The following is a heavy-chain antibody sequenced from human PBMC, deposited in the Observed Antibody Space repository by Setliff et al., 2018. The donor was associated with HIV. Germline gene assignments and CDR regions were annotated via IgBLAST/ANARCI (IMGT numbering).Heavy chain of an antibody. V-gene: IGHV3-7*01. CDR2: IKQDGSER. D-gene: IGHD2-15*01. CDR3: ARDSAGWAVVAGPINAFDL. CDR1: GFTFSSYW. Sequence: LRLSCAASGFTFSSYWMTWVRQAPGKGLEWVANIKQDGSERYYVDSVRGRFIISRDNAKKSLYLQMNSLRAEDTALYFCARDSAGWAVVAGPINAFDLWGQGTMVTV. J-gene: IGHJ3*01.